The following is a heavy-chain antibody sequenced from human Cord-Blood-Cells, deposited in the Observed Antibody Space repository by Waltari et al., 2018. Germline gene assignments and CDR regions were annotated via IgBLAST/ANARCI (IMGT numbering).Heavy chain of an antibody. CDR2: IYGGGST. CDR1: GFTVSSIY. Sequence: EVQLVESGGGLIQPGGSLRLSCAASGFTVSSIYMSWVRQAPGKGLEGVSVIYGGGSTYYADSVKGRFTISRDNSKNTLYLQMNSLRAEDTAVYYCATNMGAVAGTFDYWGQGTLVTVSS. D-gene: IGHD6-19*01. V-gene: IGHV3-53*01. J-gene: IGHJ4*02. CDR3: ATNMGAVAGTFDY.